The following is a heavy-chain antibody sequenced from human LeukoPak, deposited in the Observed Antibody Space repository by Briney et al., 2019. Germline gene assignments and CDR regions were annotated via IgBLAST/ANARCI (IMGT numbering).Heavy chain of an antibody. CDR2: IIPIFGTA. Sequence: SVKVSCKASGGTFSSYAISWVRQAPGQGLEWMGGIIPIFGTANYAQKFQGRVTITADESTSTAYMELSSLRSEDTAVYYCATGDDYYYYMDVWGKGTTVTVSS. J-gene: IGHJ6*03. V-gene: IGHV1-69*13. CDR3: ATGDDYYYYMDV. CDR1: GGTFSSYA.